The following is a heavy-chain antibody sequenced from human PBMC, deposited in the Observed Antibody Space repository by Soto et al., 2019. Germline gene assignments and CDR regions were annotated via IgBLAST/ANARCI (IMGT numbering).Heavy chain of an antibody. V-gene: IGHV1-2*02. Sequence: ASVKVSCKASGYTFTGYYIHWVRQAPGQGLEWMGWINPNSGGTNYAQKFQGRVTMTRDTSISTAYMELSRLRSDDTAVYYCARDLGIAAADDYWGQGTLVTVSS. D-gene: IGHD6-13*01. CDR1: GYTFTGYY. CDR2: INPNSGGT. CDR3: ARDLGIAAADDY. J-gene: IGHJ4*02.